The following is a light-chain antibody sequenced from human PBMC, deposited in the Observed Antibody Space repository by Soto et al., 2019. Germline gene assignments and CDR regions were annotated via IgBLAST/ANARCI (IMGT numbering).Light chain of an antibody. CDR3: QQYGSSRLT. Sequence: EIVLTQSPGTLSLSPGERATLSCRASQSVSSSYLAWYQQKPGQAPRLLIYGASSRATGIPDRFSGSGSGTDFTLTISRLEPEDFEVYYCQQYGSSRLTLGGGTKVDIK. J-gene: IGKJ4*01. V-gene: IGKV3-20*01. CDR1: QSVSSSY. CDR2: GAS.